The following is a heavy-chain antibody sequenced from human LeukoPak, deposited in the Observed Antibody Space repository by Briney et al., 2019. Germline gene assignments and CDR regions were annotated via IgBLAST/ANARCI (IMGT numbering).Heavy chain of an antibody. J-gene: IGHJ4*02. V-gene: IGHV3-21*05. CDR2: ISGSSDDI. CDR3: ACPFDY. Sequence: GGSLRLSCAASGFTFSTYSMNWVRQAPGKGLEWVSYISGSSDDIYYADSVKGRFTISRDNDKNTLFLQMHSLRVEDTAVYYCACPFDYWGQGTLVTVSS. CDR1: GFTFSTYS.